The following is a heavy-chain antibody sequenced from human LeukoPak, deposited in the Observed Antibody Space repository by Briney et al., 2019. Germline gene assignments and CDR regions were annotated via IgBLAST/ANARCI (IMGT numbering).Heavy chain of an antibody. CDR2: IYYSGST. CDR1: GGSISSYY. J-gene: IGHJ5*02. V-gene: IGHV4-59*01. Sequence: SETLSLTCTVSGGSISSYYWSWIRQPPGKGLEWIGYIYYSGSTNYNPSLKSRVTISVDTSKNQFPLKLSSVTAADTAVYYCARVSGYCSGGSCYSWFDPWGQGTLVTVSS. CDR3: ARVSGYCSGGSCYSWFDP. D-gene: IGHD2-15*01.